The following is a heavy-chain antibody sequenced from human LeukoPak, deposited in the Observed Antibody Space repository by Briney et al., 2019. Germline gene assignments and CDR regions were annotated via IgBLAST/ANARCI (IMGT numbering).Heavy chain of an antibody. V-gene: IGHV3-72*01. CDR1: GFTFSRYE. D-gene: IGHD3-22*01. CDR2: IRNKANSYTT. Sequence: GGSLRLSCAASGFTFSRYEMNWVRQAPGKGLEWVGRIRNKANSYTTEYAASVKGRFTISRDDSKKSLYLQMNSLKTEDTAVYYCVRDLNRSGDVWGQGTTVTVSS. CDR3: VRDLNRSGDV. J-gene: IGHJ6*02.